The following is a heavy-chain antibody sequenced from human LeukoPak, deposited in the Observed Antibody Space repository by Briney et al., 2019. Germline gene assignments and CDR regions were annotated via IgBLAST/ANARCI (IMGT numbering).Heavy chain of an antibody. J-gene: IGHJ4*02. D-gene: IGHD3-10*01. CDR2: INPSGGST. Sequence: ASVKVSCKASGYTFTSYYMHWVRQAPGQGLEWMGIINPSGGSTSYAQKFQGRVTMTRDMSTSTDYMELSSLRAEDTAVYYCAKGSDPFRWFGEFNVKLPRPIRHYYFDSWGQGTLVTVSS. CDR1: GYTFTSYY. V-gene: IGHV1-46*01. CDR3: AKGSDPFRWFGEFNVKLPRPIRHYYFDS.